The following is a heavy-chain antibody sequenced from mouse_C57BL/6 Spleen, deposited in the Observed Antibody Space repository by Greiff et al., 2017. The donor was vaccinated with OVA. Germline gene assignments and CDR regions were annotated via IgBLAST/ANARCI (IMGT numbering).Heavy chain of an antibody. CDR2: IDPSDSET. Sequence: QVQLQQPGAELVRPGSSVKLSCKASGYTFTSYWLHWVKQRPIQGLEWIGNIDPSDSETHYNQKFKDKATLTVDKSSSTAYMQLSSLTSEDSAVYYCARSDGYYFDYWGQGTTLTVSS. CDR1: GYTFTSYW. D-gene: IGHD2-3*01. J-gene: IGHJ2*01. V-gene: IGHV1-52*01. CDR3: ARSDGYYFDY.